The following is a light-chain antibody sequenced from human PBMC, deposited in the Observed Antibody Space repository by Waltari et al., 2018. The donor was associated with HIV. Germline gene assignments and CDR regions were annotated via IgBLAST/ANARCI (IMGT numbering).Light chain of an antibody. CDR3: SSWDSTLSAWV. CDR2: MTN. V-gene: IGLV10-54*01. Sequence: QSGLSQPPSDSQTLRQTAILPCHGDHNNVGSPGASCFQQHRGRPPKLLSYMTNGRPSGVSGRFSASRSGDTAYLSISSLESEDEAYYFCSSWDSTLSAWVFGGGTQLTVL. J-gene: IGLJ3*02. CDR1: HNNVGSPG.